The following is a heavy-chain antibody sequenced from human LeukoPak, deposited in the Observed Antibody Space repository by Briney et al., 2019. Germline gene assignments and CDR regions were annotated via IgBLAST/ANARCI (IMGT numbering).Heavy chain of an antibody. V-gene: IGHV3-48*03. CDR3: ARDYGSYVRAFDY. J-gene: IGHJ4*02. D-gene: IGHD3-16*01. CDR2: ISSSGSTI. Sequence: GGSLRLSCAASGFTFSSYEMHWVRQAPGKGLEWVLYISSSGSTIYYADSVKGRFTISRDNAKNSLYLQMNSLRVEDTAIYYCARDYGSYVRAFDYWGQGTLVTVSS. CDR1: GFTFSSYE.